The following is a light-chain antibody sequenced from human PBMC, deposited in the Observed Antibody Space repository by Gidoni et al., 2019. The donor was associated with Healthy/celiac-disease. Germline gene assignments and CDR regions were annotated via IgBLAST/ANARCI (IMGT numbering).Light chain of an antibody. J-gene: IGKJ3*01. Sequence: DIQMTQSPSSLSASVGDRVTITCRASQSISSYLNWHQQKPGKAPKLLIYAASSLQSGVPSRFSGSGSGTDFTLTISVLQPEDFATYYCQQSYSTPLFTFGPGTKVDIK. CDR2: AAS. CDR1: QSISSY. V-gene: IGKV1-39*01. CDR3: QQSYSTPLFT.